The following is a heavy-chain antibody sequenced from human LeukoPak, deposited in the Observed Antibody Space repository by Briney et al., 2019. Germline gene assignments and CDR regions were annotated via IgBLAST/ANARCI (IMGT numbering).Heavy chain of an antibody. V-gene: IGHV4-34*01. Sequence: SETLSLTCAVYGGSFSGYYWSWIRQPPGKGLEWIGEINHSGSTNYNPSLKSRVTISVDTSKNQFSLKLSSVTAADTAVYYCARDLAIVGAVNYFDYWGQGTLVTVSS. CDR3: ARDLAIVGAVNYFDY. CDR1: GGSFSGYY. J-gene: IGHJ4*02. D-gene: IGHD1-26*01. CDR2: INHSGST.